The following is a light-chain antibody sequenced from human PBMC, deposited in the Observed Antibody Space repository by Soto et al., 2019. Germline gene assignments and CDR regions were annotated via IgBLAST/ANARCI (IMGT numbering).Light chain of an antibody. V-gene: IGLV6-57*04. CDR3: QSYDSNHRV. Sequence: NFMLTRPHSVSESPGKTVTISCTRSSGSIASNYVQWYQQRPGSAPTTVIYEDNQRPSGVPDRFSGSIDSSSNSASLTISGLKTEDEADYYCQSYDSNHRVFGGGTKLTVL. J-gene: IGLJ2*01. CDR1: SGSIASNY. CDR2: EDN.